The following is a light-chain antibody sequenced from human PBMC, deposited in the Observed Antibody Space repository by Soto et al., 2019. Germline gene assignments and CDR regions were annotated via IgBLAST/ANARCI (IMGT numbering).Light chain of an antibody. CDR1: QSISSY. CDR2: AAS. J-gene: IGKJ1*01. V-gene: IGKV1-39*01. Sequence: DIQMTQSPSSLSASVGDRVTITCRASQSISSYLNWYQQKQGKAPKLLIYAASSLQSGVPSRFSGSGSGTDFTLTISSLQPEDFATYYCQQSYSTPRTFGQGTKVEI. CDR3: QQSYSTPRT.